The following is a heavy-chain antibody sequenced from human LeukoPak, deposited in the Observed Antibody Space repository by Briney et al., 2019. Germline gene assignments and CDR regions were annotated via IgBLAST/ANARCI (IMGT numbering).Heavy chain of an antibody. D-gene: IGHD5-18*01. CDR1: GYTFTGYY. CDR3: ARGRYGHLDY. V-gene: IGHV1-8*02. Sequence: GASVKVSCKASGYTFTGYYMHWVRQATGQGLEWMGWVNPNSGNTGYARKFQGRVTMTRNTSISTAYMELSSLRSEDTAVYYCARGRYGHLDYWGQGTLVTVSS. CDR2: VNPNSGNT. J-gene: IGHJ4*02.